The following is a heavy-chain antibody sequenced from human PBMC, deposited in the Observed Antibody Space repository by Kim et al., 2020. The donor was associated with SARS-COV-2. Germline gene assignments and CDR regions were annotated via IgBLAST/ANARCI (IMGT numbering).Heavy chain of an antibody. Sequence: GGSLRLSCAASGFTFSDYYMSWIRQAPGKGLEWVSYISSSGSTIYYADSVKGRFTISRDNAKNSLYLQMNSLRAEDTAVYYCAREIWFGELSWFDYWGQGTLVTVSS. D-gene: IGHD3-10*01. CDR1: GFTFSDYY. CDR3: AREIWFGELSWFDY. J-gene: IGHJ4*02. CDR2: ISSSGSTI. V-gene: IGHV3-11*04.